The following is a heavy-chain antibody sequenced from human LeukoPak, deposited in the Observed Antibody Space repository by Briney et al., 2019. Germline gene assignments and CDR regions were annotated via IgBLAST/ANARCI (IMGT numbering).Heavy chain of an antibody. CDR2: IYYTGTT. CDR3: ARGWFAVTAFLFTMIVVAPFDP. J-gene: IGHJ5*02. D-gene: IGHD3-22*01. Sequence: NTSETLSLTCTVSGGSMNINNYYWAWIRQSPGKGLEWLGSIYYTGTTYYNPSLDHRVTISVDTSKNQFSLRLSFVTAADTAVYYCARGWFAVTAFLFTMIVVAPFDPWGQGTLVTVSS. CDR1: GGSMNINNYY. V-gene: IGHV4-39*07.